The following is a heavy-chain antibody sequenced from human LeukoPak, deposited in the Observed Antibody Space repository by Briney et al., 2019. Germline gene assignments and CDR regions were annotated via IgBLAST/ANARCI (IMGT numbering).Heavy chain of an antibody. V-gene: IGHV1-69*04. D-gene: IGHD5-12*01. Sequence: SVKVSCKASGGTFSSYAISWVRQAPGQGLEWMGRTIPILGIANYAQKFQGRVTITADKSTSTAYMELSSLRSEDTAVYYCAREGSNSGYDSWGQGTLVTVSS. CDR2: TIPILGIA. CDR3: AREGSNSGYDS. CDR1: GGTFSSYA. J-gene: IGHJ5*01.